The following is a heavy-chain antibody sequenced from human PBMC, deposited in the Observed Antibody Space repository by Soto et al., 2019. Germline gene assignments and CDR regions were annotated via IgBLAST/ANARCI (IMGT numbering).Heavy chain of an antibody. V-gene: IGHV3-23*01. CDR2: ISDSGTNT. D-gene: IGHD3-3*01. Sequence: GGFLRLSCTASGFTFSYYAMNWVRQTPGKGLEWVSTISDSGTNTYYADSVKGRFTISRDNSKNTLYLQMNSLRGEDTAIYYCAKVGEDFWSLYLYYFDYWGQGTLVTLSS. CDR1: GFTFSYYA. J-gene: IGHJ4*02. CDR3: AKVGEDFWSLYLYYFDY.